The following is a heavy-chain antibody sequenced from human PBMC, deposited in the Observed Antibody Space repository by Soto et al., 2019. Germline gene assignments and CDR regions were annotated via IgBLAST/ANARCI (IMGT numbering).Heavy chain of an antibody. CDR1: GFTFSSYA. J-gene: IGHJ4*02. CDR2: ISGSGGST. V-gene: IGHV3-23*01. Sequence: GGSLRLSCAASGFTFSSYAMSWVRQAPGKGLEWVSAISGSGGSTYYADSVKGRFTISRDNSKNTLYLQMNSLRAEDTAVYYCAKVASSIAAAGTDYFDYWGQGTLVTVSS. CDR3: AKVASSIAAAGTDYFDY. D-gene: IGHD6-13*01.